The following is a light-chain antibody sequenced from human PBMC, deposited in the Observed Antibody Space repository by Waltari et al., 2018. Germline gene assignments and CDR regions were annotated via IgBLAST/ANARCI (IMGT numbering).Light chain of an antibody. CDR2: KAS. Sequence: DIQMTQSPSTLSVSVGDRVTITCRASQSISNWLAWYQQKPRKDTKLLIYKASNLESGVPSRFSGSGSGTEFTLTISSLQPDDFATYYCQQYDNYWTFGQGTKVEI. CDR3: QQYDNYWT. J-gene: IGKJ1*01. CDR1: QSISNW. V-gene: IGKV1-5*03.